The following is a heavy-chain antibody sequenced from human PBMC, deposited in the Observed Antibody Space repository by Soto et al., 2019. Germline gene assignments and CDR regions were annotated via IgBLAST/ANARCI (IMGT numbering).Heavy chain of an antibody. CDR3: ARVRVVPAYYYYYMDG. CDR2: IIPILGIA. D-gene: IGHD2-2*01. CDR1: GGTFSSYT. V-gene: IGHV1-69*02. Sequence: ASVKVSCKASGGTFSSYTISWVRQAPGQGLEWMGRIIPILGIANYAQKFQGRVTITADKSTSTAYMELSSLRSEDTAVYYCARVRVVPAYYYYYMDGWGKGNTVTFSS. J-gene: IGHJ6*03.